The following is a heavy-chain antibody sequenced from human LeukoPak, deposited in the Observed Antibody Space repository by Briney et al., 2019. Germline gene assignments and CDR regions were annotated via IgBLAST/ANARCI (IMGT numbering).Heavy chain of an antibody. CDR1: GYSISSGYY. CDR3: ARHNDYGDYVRAFDI. J-gene: IGHJ3*02. V-gene: IGHV4-38-2*01. Sequence: SETLSLTCAVSGYSISSGYYWGWIRQPPGKGLEWIGSVSHSGTTYYNPSLKSRVTISVDTSKNQFSLKLSSVTAADTAVYYCARHNDYGDYVRAFDIWGQGTMVTVSS. CDR2: VSHSGTT. D-gene: IGHD4-17*01.